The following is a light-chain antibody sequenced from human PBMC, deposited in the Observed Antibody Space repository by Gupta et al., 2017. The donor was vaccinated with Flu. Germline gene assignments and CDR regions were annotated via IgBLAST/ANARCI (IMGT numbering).Light chain of an antibody. J-gene: IGKJ4*01. CDR1: QSINNY. V-gene: IGKV1-39*01. Sequence: GDRVNITCRASQSINNYLNWYQQKSMKGPKFLISAASSLQSGVPSRFSGSGSGTDFTLTITSLQPEDFAIYYCQQSYRTPLTFGGGTKVEIK. CDR2: AAS. CDR3: QQSYRTPLT.